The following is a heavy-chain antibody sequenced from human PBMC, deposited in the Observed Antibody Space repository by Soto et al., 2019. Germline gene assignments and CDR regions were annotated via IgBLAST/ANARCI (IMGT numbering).Heavy chain of an antibody. CDR2: LNSDGSST. J-gene: IGHJ3*02. CDR1: GFTFSRYW. CDR3: ARVSIQYCSGGWCPCGLDGFEI. Sequence: EVQLVESGGGLVQPGGSLRLSCAASGFTFSRYWMHWVRQAPGKGLVWVSRLNSDGSSTNYADSVQGRFTTSRHNAKNPLSLKMTSPRAVGTDVYFCARVSIQYCSGGWCPCGLDGFEIWGQGTMATVSS. V-gene: IGHV3-74*01. D-gene: IGHD2-15*01.